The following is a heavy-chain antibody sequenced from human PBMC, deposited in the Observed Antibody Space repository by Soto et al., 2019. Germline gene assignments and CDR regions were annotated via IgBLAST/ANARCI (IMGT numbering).Heavy chain of an antibody. J-gene: IGHJ4*02. CDR3: ARDLGIVGAPYYFDY. CDR2: IIPIFGTA. V-gene: IGHV1-69*13. D-gene: IGHD1-26*01. CDR1: GGTFSSYA. Sequence: SVKVSCKASGGTFSSYAISWVRQAPGQGLEWMGGIIPIFGTANYAQKFQGRVTITADESTSTAYMELSSLRSEDTAVYYCARDLGIVGAPYYFDYWGQGTLVTVYS.